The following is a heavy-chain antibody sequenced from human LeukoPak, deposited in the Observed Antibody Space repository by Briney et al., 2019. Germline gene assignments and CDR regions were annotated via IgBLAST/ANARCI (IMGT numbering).Heavy chain of an antibody. CDR2: INPNSGGT. CDR3: ARERRGGAIAFDI. V-gene: IGHV1-2*02. CDR1: GYTFTGYY. J-gene: IGHJ3*02. D-gene: IGHD4-23*01. Sequence: ASVKVSCKASGYTFTGYYMHWVRQAPGQGLEWMGWINPNSGGTNYAQKFQGRVTMTRDTSISTAYMELSRLTPDDTAVYYCARERRGGAIAFDIWGQGTMVTVSS.